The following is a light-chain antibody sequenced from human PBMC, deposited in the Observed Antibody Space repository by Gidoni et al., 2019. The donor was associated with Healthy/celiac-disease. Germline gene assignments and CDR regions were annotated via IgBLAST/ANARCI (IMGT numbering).Light chain of an antibody. CDR3: QQYNNWPPQWT. Sequence: SVSPGERATLSCRASQSVSSNLAWYQQKPGQAPRLLIYGASTRATGIPARFSGSGSGTEFTLTISSLQSEDFAVYYCQQYNNWPPQWTFGQXTKVEIK. V-gene: IGKV3-15*01. CDR2: GAS. J-gene: IGKJ1*01. CDR1: QSVSSN.